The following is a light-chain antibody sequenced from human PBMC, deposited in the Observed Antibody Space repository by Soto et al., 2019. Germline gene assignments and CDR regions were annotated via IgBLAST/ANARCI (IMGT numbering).Light chain of an antibody. J-gene: IGLJ1*01. CDR3: SSYVSSGTYV. CDR1: SSDIGAYNY. V-gene: IGLV2-14*03. CDR2: DVN. Sequence: QSALTQPASVSGSPGQSIAISCTGTSSDIGAYNYVSWYQQHPDKAPKLMIFDVNNRPSGVSDRFSGSKSGNTASLTISGLHAEDEADYYCSSYVSSGTYVFGTGTKLTVL.